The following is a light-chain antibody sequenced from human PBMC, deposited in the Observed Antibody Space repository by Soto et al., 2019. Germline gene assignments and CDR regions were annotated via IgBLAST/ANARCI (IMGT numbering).Light chain of an antibody. V-gene: IGKV3D-15*01. CDR1: QGVSSN. CDR3: QQYVSSGT. CDR2: DAS. Sequence: EIVMTQSPAALSVSPGERATLSFRASQGVSSNVAWYQQTPGQAPRLLIYDASNRATGIPARFSGSGSGTDFTLTISRLEPEDFAVYYCQQYVSSGTFGQGTKVDIK. J-gene: IGKJ1*01.